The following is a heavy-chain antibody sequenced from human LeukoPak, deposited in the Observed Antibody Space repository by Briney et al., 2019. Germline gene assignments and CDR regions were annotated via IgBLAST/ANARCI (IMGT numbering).Heavy chain of an antibody. D-gene: IGHD6-13*01. Sequence: GGSLRLSCAASGFTFSYYAMHWVRQAPGKGLEYVSAISSNGDSTYYGNSVKDRFTISRDNSNNTLYLQMGSLRPEDMAVYYCARDNSGRFDPWGQGTLVTVSS. V-gene: IGHV3-64*01. CDR3: ARDNSGRFDP. J-gene: IGHJ5*02. CDR2: ISSNGDST. CDR1: GFTFSYYA.